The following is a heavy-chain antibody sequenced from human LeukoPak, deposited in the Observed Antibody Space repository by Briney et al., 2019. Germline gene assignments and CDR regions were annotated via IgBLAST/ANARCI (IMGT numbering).Heavy chain of an antibody. D-gene: IGHD2-15*01. Sequence: KSSETLSLTCTVSGGSISSSSYYWGWIRQPPGKGLEWIGSIYYSGSTYYNPSLNSRVTISVDTSKNQFSLKLSSVTAADTAVYYCARHFRAAPFDYWGQGTLVTVSS. CDR2: IYYSGST. CDR1: GGSISSSSYY. J-gene: IGHJ4*02. V-gene: IGHV4-39*01. CDR3: ARHFRAAPFDY.